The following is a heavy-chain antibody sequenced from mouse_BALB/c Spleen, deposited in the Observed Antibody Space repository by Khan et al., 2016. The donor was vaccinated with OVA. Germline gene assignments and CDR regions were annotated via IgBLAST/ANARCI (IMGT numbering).Heavy chain of an antibody. CDR1: GYSFTDYN. D-gene: IGHD1-1*01. CDR2: IDPYNGGT. V-gene: IGHV1S135*01. Sequence: EVQLQQSGPELVKPGASVKVSCKASGYSFTDYNMFWVKQSHGKSLEWIGYIDPYNGGTSYNQKFKGKATLPVDKSSSTAFMHLSSLTSEDAAVFYCARTDYYGSSCSFDYWGQGTTLTVSS. J-gene: IGHJ2*01. CDR3: ARTDYYGSSCSFDY.